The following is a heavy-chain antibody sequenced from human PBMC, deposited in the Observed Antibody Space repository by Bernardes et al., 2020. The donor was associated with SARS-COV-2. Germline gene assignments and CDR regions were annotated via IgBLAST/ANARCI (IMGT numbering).Heavy chain of an antibody. CDR3: ATVPNYYYDSIGYYNWFDP. J-gene: IGHJ5*02. CDR1: GFTFGDYT. CDR2: MRSLTYGGTA. D-gene: IGHD3-22*01. Sequence: SLRLSCRGSGFTFGDYTMSWFRQAPGKGLEWVGFMRSLTYGGTAEYAASVKDRFTISRDDSKSTAYLQMNSLKTEDTAVYYCATVPNYYYDSIGYYNWFDPWGQGTLVTVSS. V-gene: IGHV3-49*03.